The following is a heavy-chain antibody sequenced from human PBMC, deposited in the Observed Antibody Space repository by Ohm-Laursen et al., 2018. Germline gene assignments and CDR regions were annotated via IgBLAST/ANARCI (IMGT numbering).Heavy chain of an antibody. Sequence: TLSLTCAVYGGSFSGYYWSWIRQPPGKGLEWIGEIHHSGSTNYNPSLKSRVTISVDTSKNQFPLKLSSVTAADTAVYYCARGRKLSYVDRAYNWFDPWGQGTLVTVSS. V-gene: IGHV4-34*01. D-gene: IGHD2-2*01. CDR1: GGSFSGYY. CDR3: ARGRKLSYVDRAYNWFDP. J-gene: IGHJ5*02. CDR2: IHHSGST.